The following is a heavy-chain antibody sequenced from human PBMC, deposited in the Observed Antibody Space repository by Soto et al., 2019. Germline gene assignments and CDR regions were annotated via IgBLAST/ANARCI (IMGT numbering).Heavy chain of an antibody. CDR1: GLTFSGHW. V-gene: IGHV3-7*03. D-gene: IGHD3-22*01. CDR2: IKQDGSEK. J-gene: IGHJ4*02. CDR3: TSRPSGSNYYGVFAY. Sequence: PGGSLRLSCKASGLTFSGHWMTWVRQAPGKGLEWVANIKQDGSEKNYVDSVKGRFTISRDNAKNSLFLQMNSLRAADSAVYYCTSRPSGSNYYGVFAYWGQGAPVTVSS.